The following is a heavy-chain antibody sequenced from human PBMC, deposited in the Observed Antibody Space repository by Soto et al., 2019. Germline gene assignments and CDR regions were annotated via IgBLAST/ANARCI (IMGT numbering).Heavy chain of an antibody. CDR3: ARAPLYGDYSDFDY. CDR2: IYYSGST. Sequence: SETLSLTCTVSGGSISSGGYYWSWIRQHPGKGLEWIGYIYYSGSTYYNPSLKSRVTISVDTSKNQFSLKLSSVTAADTAVYYCARAPLYGDYSDFDYWGQGTLVTVSS. CDR1: GGSISSGGYY. J-gene: IGHJ4*02. V-gene: IGHV4-31*03. D-gene: IGHD4-17*01.